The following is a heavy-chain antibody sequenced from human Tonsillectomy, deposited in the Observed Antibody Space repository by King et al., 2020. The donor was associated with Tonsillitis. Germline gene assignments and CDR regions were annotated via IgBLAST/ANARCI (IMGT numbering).Heavy chain of an antibody. Sequence: VQLVESGGGVVQPGRSLRVSCAASGFPFSDYGMHWVRQAPGKGREWVAVISYDGSNKYYADFVKGRFTISRDNSKNTLYLQMNSLSAEDTAMYHCAKDRFDFWSALGYWGRGTLVTVSS. V-gene: IGHV3-30*18. CDR2: ISYDGSNK. J-gene: IGHJ4*02. CDR3: AKDRFDFWSALGY. D-gene: IGHD3-3*01. CDR1: GFPFSDYG.